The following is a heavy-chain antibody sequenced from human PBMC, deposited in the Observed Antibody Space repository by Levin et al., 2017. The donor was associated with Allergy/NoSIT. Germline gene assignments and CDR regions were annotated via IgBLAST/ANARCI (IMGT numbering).Heavy chain of an antibody. CDR3: AKLQMTTVGTWDDSFHI. CDR1: GYSFSNYW. CDR2: IYPGHSGT. V-gene: IGHV5-51*01. Sequence: GESLKISCKASGYSFSNYWIGWVRQMPGKGLEWMGIIYPGHSGTRYSPSFQGHVTISVDNSISTAYLQWSGLKASDTALYYCAKLQMTTVGTWDDSFHIWGQGTMVTVSS. D-gene: IGHD4-11*01. J-gene: IGHJ3*02.